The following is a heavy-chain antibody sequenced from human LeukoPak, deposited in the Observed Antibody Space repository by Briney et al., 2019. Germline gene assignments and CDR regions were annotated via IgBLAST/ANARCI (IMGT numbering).Heavy chain of an antibody. J-gene: IGHJ4*02. CDR3: ARDRGYCSGGSCYRDY. CDR1: GYTFTGYY. V-gene: IGHV1-2*02. Sequence: ASVKVSCKASGYTFTGYYMHWVRRAPGQGLEWMGWINPNSGGTNYAQKFQGRVTMTRDTSISTAYMELSRLRSDDTAVYYCARDRGYCSGGSCYRDYWGQGTLVTVSS. CDR2: INPNSGGT. D-gene: IGHD2-15*01.